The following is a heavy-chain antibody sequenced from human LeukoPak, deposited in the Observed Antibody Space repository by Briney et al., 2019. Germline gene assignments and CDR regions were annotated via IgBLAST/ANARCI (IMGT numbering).Heavy chain of an antibody. V-gene: IGHV3-7*01. J-gene: IGHJ4*02. Sequence: GGSLRLSCVASGISFSSYWMAWVRQAPGKGLEWVANIKYDGTHKFYADSVKGRFTISRDNAKNSLFLEMNSLTADDTAVYFCASSHDSSGNDWGQGTLVTVSS. D-gene: IGHD3-22*01. CDR2: IKYDGTHK. CDR3: ASSHDSSGND. CDR1: GISFSSYW.